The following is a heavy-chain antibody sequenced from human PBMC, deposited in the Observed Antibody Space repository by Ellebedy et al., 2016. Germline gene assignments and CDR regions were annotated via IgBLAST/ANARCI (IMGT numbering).Heavy chain of an antibody. D-gene: IGHD2-15*01. J-gene: IGHJ4*02. CDR1: GFTLSDHY. V-gene: IGHV3-11*01. Sequence: GGSLRLSCAASGFTLSDHYLSWIRQAPGKGLEWIAYIDVGGTTIKYADSVRGRFTISRDTARNSVDQEMNSLTVEDSAIYYCARRVAFDYWGQGTLVTVSS. CDR2: IDVGGTTI. CDR3: ARRVAFDY.